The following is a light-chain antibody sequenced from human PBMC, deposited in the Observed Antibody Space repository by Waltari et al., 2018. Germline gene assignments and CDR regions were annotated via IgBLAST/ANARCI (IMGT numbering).Light chain of an antibody. CDR3: SSYTSSSTLV. CDR2: EVI. Sequence: QSALTQPASVAGSPGQSIPISCTGTSSDVGGYHYVSWYQQFPGKAPKLLIYEVINRPSGISNRFSGSKSGNTASLAISGLQAEDEADYYCSSYTSSSTLVFGGGTKLTVL. CDR1: SSDVGGYHY. J-gene: IGLJ2*01. V-gene: IGLV2-14*01.